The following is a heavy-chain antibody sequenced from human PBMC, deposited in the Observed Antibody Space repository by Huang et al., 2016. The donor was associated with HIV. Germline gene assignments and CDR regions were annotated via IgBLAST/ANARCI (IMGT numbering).Heavy chain of an antibody. J-gene: IGHJ3*02. CDR2: RRDDGSNK. V-gene: IGHV3-30*02. D-gene: IGHD3-10*01. Sequence: QVQLVESGGGVVQPGGSLRLSCAASGFTFSSYGMHWVRQATGKVLEWVAFRRDDGSNKYYADSVRGRFTISRDNSKNTLYLQMISLRAEDTAVYYCAKGSMANAFDIWGQGTMVTVSS. CDR3: AKGSMANAFDI. CDR1: GFTFSSYG.